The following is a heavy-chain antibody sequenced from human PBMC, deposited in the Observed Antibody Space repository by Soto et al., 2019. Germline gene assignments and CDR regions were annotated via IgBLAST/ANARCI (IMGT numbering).Heavy chain of an antibody. V-gene: IGHV1-69*08. CDR1: GSTFSNHI. Sequence: QVQLVQSGAEVKKLGSSVKVSCKASGSTFSNHIITWVRQAPGQGLEWMGRIIPILDITNYAQKFQGRVTITADKSTTTDSMEVSSLSSEDTAVYYCARDSPIGSTFSGHDDIDSWGQGTLVTVSS. J-gene: IGHJ4*02. CDR3: ARDSPIGSTFSGHDDIDS. CDR2: IIPILDIT. D-gene: IGHD5-12*01.